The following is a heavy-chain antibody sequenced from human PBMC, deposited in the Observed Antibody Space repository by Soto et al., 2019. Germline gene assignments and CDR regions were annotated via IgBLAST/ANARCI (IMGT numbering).Heavy chain of an antibody. D-gene: IGHD3-10*01. Sequence: KPSETLSLTCAVYGGSFSGYYWSWTRQPPGKGLEWIGEINHSGSTNYNPSLKSRVTISVDTSKNQFSLKLSSVTAADTAVYYCARATGGGYYYLNPRGYFDYWGQGTLVTVSS. CDR3: ARATGGGYYYLNPRGYFDY. J-gene: IGHJ4*02. CDR2: INHSGST. V-gene: IGHV4-34*01. CDR1: GGSFSGYY.